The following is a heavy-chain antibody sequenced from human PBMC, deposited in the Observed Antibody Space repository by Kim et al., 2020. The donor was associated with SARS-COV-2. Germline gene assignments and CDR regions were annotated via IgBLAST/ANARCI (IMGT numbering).Heavy chain of an antibody. Sequence: ASVKVSCKASGYTFTSYAMHWVRQAPGQRLEWMGWINAGNGNTKYSQKFQGRVTITRDTSASTAYMELSSLRSEDTAVYYCARDFRDRKDPGYSSSWYYYYYYGMDVWGQGTTVTVSS. CDR3: ARDFRDRKDPGYSSSWYYYYYYGMDV. CDR1: GYTFTSYA. CDR2: INAGNGNT. V-gene: IGHV1-3*01. J-gene: IGHJ6*02. D-gene: IGHD6-13*01.